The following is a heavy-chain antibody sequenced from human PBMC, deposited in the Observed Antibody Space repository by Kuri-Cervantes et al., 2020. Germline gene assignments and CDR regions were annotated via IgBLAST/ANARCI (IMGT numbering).Heavy chain of an antibody. CDR3: ASHVPATAP. D-gene: IGHD2-2*01. J-gene: IGHJ5*02. CDR2: IWYDGSNK. V-gene: IGHV3-30*04. Sequence: LSLTCAASGFTFSSYAMHWVRQAPGKGLEWVAVIWYDGSNKYYADSVKGRFTISRDNSKNTLYLQMNSLRAEDTAVYYCASHVPATAPWGQGTLVTVSS. CDR1: GFTFSSYA.